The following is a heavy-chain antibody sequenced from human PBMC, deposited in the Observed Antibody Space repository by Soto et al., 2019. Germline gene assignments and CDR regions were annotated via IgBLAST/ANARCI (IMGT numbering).Heavy chain of an antibody. CDR2: IYYSGSA. D-gene: IGHD3-22*01. Sequence: QVQLQESGPGLVKPSQTLSLTCTVSGGSVGSSSYYWSWRRQHPEKGLEWIGYIYYSGSADYNPSLRSRLIISVDTSKNQFSLKLSSVTAADTAVYYCARDYYHSPLIMDVWGQGTTVTVSS. J-gene: IGHJ6*02. CDR1: GGSVGSSSYY. CDR3: ARDYYHSPLIMDV. V-gene: IGHV4-31*03.